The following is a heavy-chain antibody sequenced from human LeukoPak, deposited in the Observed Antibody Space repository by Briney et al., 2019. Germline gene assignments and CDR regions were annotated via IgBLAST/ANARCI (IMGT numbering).Heavy chain of an antibody. CDR2: INPNSGGT. D-gene: IGHD3-10*01. CDR3: ARAPETYYYGSGSAPSPYGMDV. V-gene: IGHV1-2*04. J-gene: IGHJ6*04. Sequence: GASVKVSCKASGYTFTGYYMHWVQQAPGQGLEWMGWINPNSGGTNYAQKFQGWVTMTRDTSISTAYMELSRLRSDDTAVYYCARAPETYYYGSGSAPSPYGMDVWGKGTTVTVSS. CDR1: GYTFTGYY.